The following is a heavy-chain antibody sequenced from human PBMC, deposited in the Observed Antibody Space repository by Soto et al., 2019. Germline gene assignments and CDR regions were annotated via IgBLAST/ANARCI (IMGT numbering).Heavy chain of an antibody. CDR3: ARVWSGSDYYYYYGMDV. D-gene: IGHD6-25*01. CDR2: ISYDGSNK. Sequence: GGSLRLSCATSGFTFSSYPMHLVRQAPGKGLEWVAVISYDGSNKYYADSVKGRFTISRDNSKNTLYLQMNSLRAEDTAVYYCARVWSGSDYYYYYGMDVWGQGTTVTVSS. V-gene: IGHV3-30-3*01. J-gene: IGHJ6*02. CDR1: GFTFSSYP.